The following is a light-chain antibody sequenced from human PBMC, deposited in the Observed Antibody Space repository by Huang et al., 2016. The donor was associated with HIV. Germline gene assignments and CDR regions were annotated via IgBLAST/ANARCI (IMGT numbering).Light chain of an antibody. CDR3: QQYNDWPRT. V-gene: IGKV3-15*01. CDR1: QSVSSN. CDR2: GAS. J-gene: IGKJ1*01. Sequence: EVEMTQSPATLSLSPGERATLSCRASQSVSSNLAWYQQKPGQAPRLLIYGASTRATGIPDRFSGSGSGTEFTLTISSLQSEDFAVYYCQQYNDWPRTFGQGTKVEIK.